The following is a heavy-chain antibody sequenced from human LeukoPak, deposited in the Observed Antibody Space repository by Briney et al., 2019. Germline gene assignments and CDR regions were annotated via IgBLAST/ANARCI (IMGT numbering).Heavy chain of an antibody. D-gene: IGHD3-3*01. Sequence: GESLKISCKGSGYSFTSYWIGWVRQMPGKGLEWMGIIYPGDSDTRYSPSFQGQVTISADKSISTAYLQWSSLKASGTAMYYCARSYYDFWSGYRNYYYYMDVWGKGTTVTVSS. V-gene: IGHV5-51*01. J-gene: IGHJ6*03. CDR2: IYPGDSDT. CDR3: ARSYYDFWSGYRNYYYYMDV. CDR1: GYSFTSYW.